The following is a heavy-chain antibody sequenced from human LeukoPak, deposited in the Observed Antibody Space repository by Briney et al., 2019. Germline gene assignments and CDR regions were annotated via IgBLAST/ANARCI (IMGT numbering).Heavy chain of an antibody. J-gene: IGHJ5*02. CDR1: GGSISSYY. D-gene: IGHD3-3*01. CDR3: ARGSPTTIFGVVIFNWFDP. V-gene: IGHV4-4*07. Sequence: SETLSLTCTVSGGSISSYYWSWIRQPAGKGLEWIGRIYTSGSTNYNPSLKSRVTMSVDTSKNQFSLKLSSVTAADTAVYYCARGSPTTIFGVVIFNWFDPWGQGTLVTVSS. CDR2: IYTSGST.